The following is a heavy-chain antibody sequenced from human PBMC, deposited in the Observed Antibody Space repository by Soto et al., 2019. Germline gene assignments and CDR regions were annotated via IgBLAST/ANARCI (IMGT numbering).Heavy chain of an antibody. CDR3: ARVFNERGEDWFDP. CDR1: GFTFSSYE. D-gene: IGHD3-16*01. Sequence: GGSLRLSCAASGFTFSSYEMNWVRQAPGKGLEWVSYITNSGSIIYYADSVKGRFTISRDNAKNSLYLQMNSLRAEDTAVYYCARVFNERGEDWFDPWGQGTLVTVSS. V-gene: IGHV3-48*03. J-gene: IGHJ5*02. CDR2: ITNSGSII.